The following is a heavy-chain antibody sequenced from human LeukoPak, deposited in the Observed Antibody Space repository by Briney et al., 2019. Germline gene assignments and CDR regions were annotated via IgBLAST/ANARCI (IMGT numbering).Heavy chain of an antibody. D-gene: IGHD6-13*01. CDR2: IYYSGST. J-gene: IGHJ3*02. Sequence: PSETLSLTCAVSGGSISSSNWWSWVRQPPGKGLEWIGSIYYSGSTYYNPSLKSRVTISVDTSKNQFSLKLSSVTAADTAVYYCARDGNSSNDAFDIWGQGTMVTVSS. CDR3: ARDGNSSNDAFDI. V-gene: IGHV4-4*02. CDR1: GGSISSSNW.